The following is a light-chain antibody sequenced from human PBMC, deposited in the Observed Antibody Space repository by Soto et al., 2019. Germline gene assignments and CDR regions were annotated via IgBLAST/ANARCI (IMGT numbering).Light chain of an antibody. CDR2: DAS. CDR3: QQYDNLLPIT. J-gene: IGKJ5*01. CDR1: QDISKN. Sequence: IQMTQSPSSLSASVGDRVTITCQASQDISKNLNWYQQKPGKAPKLLIYDASSLQPGVPSRFSGSGSPTHFPFTIRSLQPEYIATYYCQQYDNLLPITFGQGTLLEIK. V-gene: IGKV1-33*01.